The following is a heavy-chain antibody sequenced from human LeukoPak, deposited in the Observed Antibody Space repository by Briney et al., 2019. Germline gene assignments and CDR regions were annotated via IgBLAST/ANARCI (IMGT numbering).Heavy chain of an antibody. D-gene: IGHD4-23*01. CDR2: ISGGSGAI. CDR1: GFTFSSYN. Sequence: GESLRLSCAASGFTFSSYNMIWVRQAPGKGLEWVSYISGGSGAIYYTDSVRGRFTISRDNARNTVYLQMNSLTAEDTALYYCARDRGKDYFGDWGQGTQVTVSS. J-gene: IGHJ4*02. CDR3: ARDRGKDYFGD. V-gene: IGHV3-48*01.